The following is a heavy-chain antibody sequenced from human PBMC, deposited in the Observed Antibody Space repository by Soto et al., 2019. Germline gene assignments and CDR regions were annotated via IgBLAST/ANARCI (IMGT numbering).Heavy chain of an antibody. D-gene: IGHD3-10*01. Sequence: ASVKVSCKASGYTFTSYAMHWVRQAPGQRLEWMGWINPNSGGTNYAQKFQGRVTMTRDTSISTAYMELSRLRSDDTAVYYCARFYGSGSYFDYWGQGTLVTVSS. CDR1: GYTFTSYA. J-gene: IGHJ4*02. V-gene: IGHV1-2*02. CDR2: INPNSGGT. CDR3: ARFYGSGSYFDY.